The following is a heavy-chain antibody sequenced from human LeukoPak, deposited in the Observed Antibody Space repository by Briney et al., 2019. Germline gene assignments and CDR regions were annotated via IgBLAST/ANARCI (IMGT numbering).Heavy chain of an antibody. Sequence: PGGSLRLSCAASGFTFNNYWMSWVRQAPGKRLEWLANIKEDGSRKYYVDSVKGRFTISRDNAKKSLFLQMNSLRAEDTGVYYCARDGVTSSVDSWGQGTLVTVSS. D-gene: IGHD2-21*02. J-gene: IGHJ4*02. CDR3: ARDGVTSSVDS. CDR2: IKEDGSRK. V-gene: IGHV3-7*01. CDR1: GFTFNNYW.